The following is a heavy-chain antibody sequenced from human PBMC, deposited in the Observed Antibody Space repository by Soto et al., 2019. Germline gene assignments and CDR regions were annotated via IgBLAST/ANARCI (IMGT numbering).Heavy chain of an antibody. CDR1: GYTFTGYY. Sequence: ASVKVSCKASGYTFTGYYMHWVRQAPGQGLEWMGWINPNSGGTNYAQKFQGWVTMTRDTSISTAYMELSRLRSDDTAVYYCARSIDPIFGVAYYYGMDVWGQGTTVTVSS. CDR3: ARSIDPIFGVAYYYGMDV. D-gene: IGHD3-3*01. CDR2: INPNSGGT. J-gene: IGHJ6*02. V-gene: IGHV1-2*04.